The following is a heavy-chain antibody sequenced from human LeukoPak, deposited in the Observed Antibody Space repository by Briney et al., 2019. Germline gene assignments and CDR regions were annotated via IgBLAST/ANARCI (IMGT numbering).Heavy chain of an antibody. CDR3: ARVGVVGAAFDY. CDR2: INAGNGNT. J-gene: IGHJ4*02. D-gene: IGHD2-15*01. Sequence: GASVKVSCKASGYTFTSYAMHWVRQAPGQRLEWMGWINAGNGNTKYSQKFQGRVTITRDASASTTYMELSSLRSEDTAVYYCARVGVVGAAFDYWGQGTPVTVSS. CDR1: GYTFTSYA. V-gene: IGHV1-3*01.